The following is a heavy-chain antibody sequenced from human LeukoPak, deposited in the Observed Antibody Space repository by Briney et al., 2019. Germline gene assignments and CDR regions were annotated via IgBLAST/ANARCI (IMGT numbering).Heavy chain of an antibody. CDR1: GFTFSTYW. J-gene: IGHJ6*02. Sequence: PGGSLRLSCAASGFTFSTYWMSWVRQAPGKGLEWVANIKQDGSEKVYVDSVKGRFTISRDNAQNSLFLQMNALRAEDTAVCYCARDPYSSTWSYGMDVWGQGTTVTVSS. D-gene: IGHD6-13*01. CDR3: ARDPYSSTWSYGMDV. V-gene: IGHV3-7*05. CDR2: IKQDGSEK.